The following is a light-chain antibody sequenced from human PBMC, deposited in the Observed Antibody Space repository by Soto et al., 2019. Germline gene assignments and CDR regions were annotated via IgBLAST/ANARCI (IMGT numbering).Light chain of an antibody. CDR2: GAS. CDR1: QSVSSSY. CDR3: QQYGNSPFT. Sequence: EIVLTQSPGTLSLSPGERATLSCRASQSVSSSYLAWYQQKPGQAPRLLIYGASSRATGIPDRFSGSGSGTDFTLTISRLEPEDFAVYYCQQYGNSPFTFGPGTKVEMK. J-gene: IGKJ3*01. V-gene: IGKV3-20*01.